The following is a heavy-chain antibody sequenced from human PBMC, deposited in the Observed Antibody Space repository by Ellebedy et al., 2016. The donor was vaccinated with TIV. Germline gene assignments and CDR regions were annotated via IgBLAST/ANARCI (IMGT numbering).Heavy chain of an antibody. J-gene: IGHJ4*02. CDR3: ARVFRTDDFIDF. D-gene: IGHD3/OR15-3a*01. Sequence: SETLSLXXTVSGVSFSSSSSYWVWIRQPPGKGREWIGSILYSGRTHYNPSLKSRVTMSVDTSKNQFSLRLSSVTAADTVVYYCARVFRTDDFIDFWGQGTLVTVSS. CDR1: GVSFSSSSSY. V-gene: IGHV4-39*01. CDR2: ILYSGRT.